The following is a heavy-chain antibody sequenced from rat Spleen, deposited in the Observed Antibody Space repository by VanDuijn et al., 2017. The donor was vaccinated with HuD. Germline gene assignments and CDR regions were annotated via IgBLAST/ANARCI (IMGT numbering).Heavy chain of an antibody. CDR3: ARHVITMMVVIRTAFDY. CDR1: GFTFSNYY. J-gene: IGHJ2*01. V-gene: IGHV5-25*01. Sequence: EVQLVESGGGLVQPGRSLKLSCAASGFTFSNYYMAWVRQAPKKGLEWVATISTSGSRTYYPDSVKGRFTISRDNAKSSLYLQMNSLKSEDTATYYCARHVITMMVVIRTAFDYWGQGVMVTVSS. D-gene: IGHD1-12*02. CDR2: ISTSGSRT.